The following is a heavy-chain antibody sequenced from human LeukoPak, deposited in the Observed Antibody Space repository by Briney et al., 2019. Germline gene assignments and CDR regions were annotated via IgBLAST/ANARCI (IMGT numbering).Heavy chain of an antibody. J-gene: IGHJ4*02. CDR1: GGSFSGYY. CDR2: TYYSGST. Sequence: SETLSLTCAVYGGSFSGYYWSWIRQPPGKGLEWIGYTYYSGSTNYNPSLKSRVTISVDTSKNQFSLKLSSVTAADTAVYYCARHDYDFWSGYSSGYFDYWGQGTLVTVSS. CDR3: ARHDYDFWSGYSSGYFDY. D-gene: IGHD3-3*01. V-gene: IGHV4-59*08.